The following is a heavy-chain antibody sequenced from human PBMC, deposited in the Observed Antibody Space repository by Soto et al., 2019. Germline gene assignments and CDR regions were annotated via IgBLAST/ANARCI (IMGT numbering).Heavy chain of an antibody. CDR3: AKVDLEMEGDYRNLNFDD. D-gene: IGHD4-17*01. V-gene: IGHV3-23*01. Sequence: GGSLRLSCAASGFTFSSYAMSWVRQAPGKGLEWVSAISGSGGSTYYADSVKGRFTISRDNSKNTLYLQMNSLRAEDTAVYYCAKVDLEMEGDYRNLNFDDWGQGTLVTVSS. J-gene: IGHJ4*02. CDR1: GFTFSSYA. CDR2: ISGSGGST.